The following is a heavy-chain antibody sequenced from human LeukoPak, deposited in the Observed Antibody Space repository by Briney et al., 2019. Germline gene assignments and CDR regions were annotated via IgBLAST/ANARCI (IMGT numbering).Heavy chain of an antibody. CDR3: AMYYDYVWGSYPGYYFDY. J-gene: IGHJ4*02. Sequence: PGGSLRLSCAASGFTFSSYAMSWVRQAPGKGLEWVSAISGSGGSTYYADSVKGRFTISRDNSKNTLYLQMNSLRAEDTAVYYCAMYYDYVWGSYPGYYFDYRGQGTLVTVSS. CDR2: ISGSGGST. CDR1: GFTFSSYA. D-gene: IGHD3-16*01. V-gene: IGHV3-23*01.